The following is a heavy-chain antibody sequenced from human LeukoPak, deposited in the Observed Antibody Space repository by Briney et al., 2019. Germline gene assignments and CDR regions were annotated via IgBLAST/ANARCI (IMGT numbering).Heavy chain of an antibody. CDR1: GYTFTSYG. D-gene: IGHD1-26*01. Sequence: ASVKVSCKASGYTFTSYGISWVRQAPGQGLEWMGWISAYNGNTNYAQKLQGRVTMTTDTSTSTAYMELRSLRSDDTAVYYCARMREVVGATDYGMDVWGLGTTVTVSS. CDR2: ISAYNGNT. V-gene: IGHV1-18*01. CDR3: ARMREVVGATDYGMDV. J-gene: IGHJ6*02.